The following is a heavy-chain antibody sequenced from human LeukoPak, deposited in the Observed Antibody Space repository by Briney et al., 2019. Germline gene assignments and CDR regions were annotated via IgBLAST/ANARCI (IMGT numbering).Heavy chain of an antibody. CDR3: ARERLLWFGELGNWFDP. V-gene: IGHV4-31*03. CDR2: IYYSGST. D-gene: IGHD3-10*01. J-gene: IGHJ5*02. Sequence: PSETLSLTCTVSGVSISSGGYYWSWIRQHPGKGLEWIGYIYYSGSTYYNPSLKSRVTISVDTSKNQFSLKLSSLTAADTAVYYCARERLLWFGELGNWFDPWGQGTLVTVSS. CDR1: GVSISSGGYY.